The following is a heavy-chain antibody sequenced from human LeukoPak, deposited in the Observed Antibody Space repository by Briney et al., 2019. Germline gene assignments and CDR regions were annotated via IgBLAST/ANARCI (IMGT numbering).Heavy chain of an antibody. Sequence: GESLRLSCAASGFTFSSYWMSWVRQAPGKGLEWVANIKQDGSEKYYVDSVKGRFTISRDNAKNSLYLQMNSLRAEDTAVYYCARERWELMWFWFDPWGQGTLVTVSS. D-gene: IGHD1-26*01. CDR3: ARERWELMWFWFDP. CDR1: GFTFSSYW. V-gene: IGHV3-7*01. J-gene: IGHJ5*02. CDR2: IKQDGSEK.